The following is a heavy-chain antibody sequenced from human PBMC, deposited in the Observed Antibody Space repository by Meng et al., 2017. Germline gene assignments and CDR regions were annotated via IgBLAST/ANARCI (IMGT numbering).Heavy chain of an antibody. V-gene: IGHV3-33*08. CDR1: GFTFSSYS. Sequence: GESLKISCAASGFTFSSYSMNWVRQAPGKGLEWVAVIWYDGSNKYYADSVKGRFTISGDNSKNTLYLQMNSLRAEDTAVYYCARRYSSGIDYWGQGTLVTVSS. J-gene: IGHJ4*02. CDR2: IWYDGSNK. D-gene: IGHD6-19*01. CDR3: ARRYSSGIDY.